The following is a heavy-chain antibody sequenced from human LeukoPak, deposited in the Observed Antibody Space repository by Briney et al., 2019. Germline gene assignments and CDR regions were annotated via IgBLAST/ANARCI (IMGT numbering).Heavy chain of an antibody. CDR1: GGSFSGYY. CDR3: ARGWQYCDILTGYYTGRVPFDY. CDR2: INHSGST. Sequence: SETLSLTCAVYGGSFSGYYWSWIRQPPGRGLEWIGEINHSGSTNYNPSLKSRVTISVDTSKNQFSLKLSSVTAADTAVYYCARGWQYCDILTGYYTGRVPFDYWGQGTLVTVSS. J-gene: IGHJ4*02. D-gene: IGHD3-9*01. V-gene: IGHV4-34*01.